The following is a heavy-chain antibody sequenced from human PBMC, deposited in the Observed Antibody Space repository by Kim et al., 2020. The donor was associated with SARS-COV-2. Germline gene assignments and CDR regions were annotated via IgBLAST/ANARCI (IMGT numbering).Heavy chain of an antibody. V-gene: IGHV3-30*18. CDR2: ISYDGSNK. CDR3: AKDLDYYDSSLDY. J-gene: IGHJ4*02. Sequence: GGSLRLSCAASGFTFSSYGMHWVRQAPGKGLEWVAVISYDGSNKYYADSVKGRFTISRDNSKNTLYLQMNSLRAEDTAVYYCAKDLDYYDSSLDYWGQGTLVTVSS. CDR1: GFTFSSYG. D-gene: IGHD3-22*01.